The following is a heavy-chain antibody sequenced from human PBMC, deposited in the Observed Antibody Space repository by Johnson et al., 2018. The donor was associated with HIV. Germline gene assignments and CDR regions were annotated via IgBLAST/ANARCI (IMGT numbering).Heavy chain of an antibody. D-gene: IGHD3-9*01. Sequence: QVQLVESGGGVVLPGGSLRLSCAASRFTFNNYGMHWVRQAPGTGLEWVAFIRNDGSNKYYADSVKGRFTISRDNSKNTAFYYCAKHRGFDWFFDAFDIWGQGTMVTVSS. CDR2: IRNDGSNK. CDR1: RFTFNNYG. CDR3: DI. J-gene: IGHJ3*02. V-gene: IGHV3-30*02.